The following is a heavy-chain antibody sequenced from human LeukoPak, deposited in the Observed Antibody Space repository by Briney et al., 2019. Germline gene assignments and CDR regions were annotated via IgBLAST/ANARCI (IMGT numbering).Heavy chain of an antibody. CDR1: GGTFSSYA. Sequence: ASVKVSCKASGGTFSSYAISWVRLATGQGLEWMGWMNPNSGNTGYAQKFQGRVTMTRNTSVSTAYMDLSSLRSEDTAVYYCARGSSGDYSVSGSAWFDPWGQGTLVTVSS. D-gene: IGHD3-10*01. J-gene: IGHJ5*02. CDR2: MNPNSGNT. CDR3: ARGSSGDYSVSGSAWFDP. V-gene: IGHV1-8*02.